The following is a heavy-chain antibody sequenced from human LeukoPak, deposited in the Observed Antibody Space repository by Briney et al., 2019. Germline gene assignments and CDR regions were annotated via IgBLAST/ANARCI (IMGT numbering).Heavy chain of an antibody. V-gene: IGHV4-39*01. Sequence: PSETLSLTCTVSGGSISSSSYYWGWIRQPPGKGLEWIGSIYYSGSAYYNPSLKSRVTISVDTSKNQFSLKLSSVTAADTAVYYCARQEGGYYGSGSYSFDYWGQGTLVTVSS. CDR1: GGSISSSSYY. D-gene: IGHD3-10*01. J-gene: IGHJ4*02. CDR2: IYYSGSA. CDR3: ARQEGGYYGSGSYSFDY.